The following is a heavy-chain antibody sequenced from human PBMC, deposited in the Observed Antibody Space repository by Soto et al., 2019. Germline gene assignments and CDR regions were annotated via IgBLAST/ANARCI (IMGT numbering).Heavy chain of an antibody. CDR3: AKETIQVGGPNYFDY. Sequence: QVQLVESGGRVVQAGTSLRVSCAASGFSFGSSSMHWGRQAPGGGPEWVASISWDGLAQYYGDSVRGRFTISRDNSQSTLYLQMNSLRTEDTAIYYCAKETIQVGGPNYFDYWGQGVLVTVSS. J-gene: IGHJ4*02. D-gene: IGHD1-1*01. CDR2: ISWDGLAQ. V-gene: IGHV3-30-3*02. CDR1: GFSFGSSS.